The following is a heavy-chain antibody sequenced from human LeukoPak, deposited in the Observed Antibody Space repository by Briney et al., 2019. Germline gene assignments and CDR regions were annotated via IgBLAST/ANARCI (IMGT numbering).Heavy chain of an antibody. CDR1: GFTFRNYD. CDR2: IGTAGDT. CDR3: ARAGVTMVRGLDYGMDV. V-gene: IGHV3-13*01. D-gene: IGHD3-10*01. Sequence: PGGSLRLSCAAAGFTFRNYDMFWVRQVTGKGLEWVSAIGTAGDTHYPGSLKGRFIISRENAKNSLYLQMNSLTAGDTAVYYCARAGVTMVRGLDYGMDVWGQGTTVTVSS. J-gene: IGHJ6*02.